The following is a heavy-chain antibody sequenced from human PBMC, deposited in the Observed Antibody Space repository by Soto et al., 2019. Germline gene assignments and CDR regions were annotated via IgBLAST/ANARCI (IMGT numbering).Heavy chain of an antibody. CDR2: ISYDGSNK. V-gene: IGHV3-30*18. Sequence: SLRLSCAASGFTFSSYGMHWVRQAPGKGLELVAVISYDGSNKYYADSVKGRFTISRDNSKNTLYLQMNSLRAEDTAVYYCAKDQRSGLGYCSGGSCYSIHYWGQGXLVTVYS. D-gene: IGHD2-15*01. CDR1: GFTFSSYG. CDR3: AKDQRSGLGYCSGGSCYSIHY. J-gene: IGHJ4*02.